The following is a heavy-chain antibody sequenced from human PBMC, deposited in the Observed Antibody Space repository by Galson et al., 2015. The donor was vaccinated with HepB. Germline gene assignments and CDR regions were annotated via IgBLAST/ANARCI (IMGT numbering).Heavy chain of an antibody. CDR1: GFTFSSYG. V-gene: IGHV3-30*18. J-gene: IGHJ1*01. Sequence: SLRLSCAASGFTFSSYGMHWVRQAPGKGLEWVAVISYDGSNKYYADSVKGRFTISRDNPKNTLYLQMNSLRAEDTAVYYCAKDPSGVDCSSTSCYTTGSYGYFQHWGQGTLVTVSS. D-gene: IGHD2-2*02. CDR3: AKDPSGVDCSSTSCYTTGSYGYFQH. CDR2: ISYDGSNK.